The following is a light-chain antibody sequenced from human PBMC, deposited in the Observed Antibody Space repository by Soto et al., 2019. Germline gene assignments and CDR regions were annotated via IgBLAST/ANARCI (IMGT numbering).Light chain of an antibody. CDR2: GVS. CDR3: QQYGCSPFT. V-gene: IGKV3-20*01. CDR1: QTITLNY. J-gene: IGKJ3*01. Sequence: EIVLTQSPGTLSLSPGERATLSCRASQTITLNYLAWYQQKPGQAPRLLIYGVSTRATGIPDKFSGSGSGTDFTLTISRLEPEDFAVYYCQQYGCSPFTFGPGSKVDIK.